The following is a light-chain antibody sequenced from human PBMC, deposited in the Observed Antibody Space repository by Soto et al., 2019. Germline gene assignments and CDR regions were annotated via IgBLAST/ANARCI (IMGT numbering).Light chain of an antibody. CDR3: ASWDDSLTSVV. Sequence: QSVLTPPPSASGTPGQRVTISCSGSTSNIGRNSVFWYQHFPGTAPKLLIYDNDRFSISRSGTSASLAIGGLRSEDEADYYCASWDDSLTSVVFGGGTKVTVL. CDR1: TSNIGRNS. J-gene: IGLJ3*02. V-gene: IGLV1-47*01.